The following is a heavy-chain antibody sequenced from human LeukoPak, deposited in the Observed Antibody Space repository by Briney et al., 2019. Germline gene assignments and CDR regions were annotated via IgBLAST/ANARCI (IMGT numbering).Heavy chain of an antibody. CDR2: IIPIFGTA. CDR3: ATSPYACCSTSCYLRPYYYYYMDV. Sequence: ASVKVSCKASGGTFSSYAISWVRQAPGQGLEWMGGIIPIFGTANYAQKFQGRVTITADESTSTAYMELSSLRSEDTAVYYCATSPYACCSTSCYLRPYYYYYMDVWGKGTTVTVSS. D-gene: IGHD2-2*01. J-gene: IGHJ6*03. V-gene: IGHV1-69*13. CDR1: GGTFSSYA.